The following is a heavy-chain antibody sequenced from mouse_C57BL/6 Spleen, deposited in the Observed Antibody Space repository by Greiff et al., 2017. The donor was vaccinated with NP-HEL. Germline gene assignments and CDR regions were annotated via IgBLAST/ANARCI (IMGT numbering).Heavy chain of an antibody. CDR1: GFTFNTYA. CDR2: IRSKSSNYAT. V-gene: IGHV10-3*01. Sequence: DVKLVESGGGLVQPKGSLKLSCAASGFTFNTYAMHWVRQAPGKGLEWVARIRSKSSNYATYYADSVKDRFTISRNDSQSKLYLQMNNRKTEDAAVYDCVGDNYHGSWFAYWGQGTLVTVSA. J-gene: IGHJ3*01. CDR3: VGDNYHGSWFAY. D-gene: IGHD1-1*01.